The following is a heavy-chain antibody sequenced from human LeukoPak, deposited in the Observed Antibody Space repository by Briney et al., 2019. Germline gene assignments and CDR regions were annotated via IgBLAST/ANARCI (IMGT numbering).Heavy chain of an antibody. D-gene: IGHD2-2*01. J-gene: IGHJ4*02. CDR1: GFTFDDYA. CDR3: AKDIGGSTSEAGY. V-gene: IGHV3-9*01. Sequence: GGSLRLSCAASGFTFDDYAMHWVLQAPGKGLEWVSGISWNSGSIGYADSVKGRFTISRDNAKNSLYLQMNSLRAEDTALYYCAKDIGGSTSEAGYWGQGTLVTVSS. CDR2: ISWNSGSI.